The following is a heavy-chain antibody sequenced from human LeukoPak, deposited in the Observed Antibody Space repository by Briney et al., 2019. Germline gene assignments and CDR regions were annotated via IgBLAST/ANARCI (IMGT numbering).Heavy chain of an antibody. CDR3: AKVPQVFTILGGMDV. CDR1: GFTFSSYG. Sequence: PGGSLRLSCAASGFTFSSYGMHWVRQVPGKGLEWVAVITYDGSNKYYADSVKGRFTISRDNSKNTLYLQMNSLRAEDTAVYYCAKVPQVFTILGGMDVWGQGTTVTVSS. CDR2: ITYDGSNK. V-gene: IGHV3-30*18. J-gene: IGHJ6*02. D-gene: IGHD3-9*01.